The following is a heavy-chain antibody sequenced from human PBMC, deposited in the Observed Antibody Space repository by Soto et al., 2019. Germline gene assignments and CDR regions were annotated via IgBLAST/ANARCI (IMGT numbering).Heavy chain of an antibody. CDR1: GYTFTSYD. CDR2: MNPNSGNT. Sequence: GASVKVSCKASGYTFTSYDINCVRQATGHGLEWMGWMNPNSGNTVYAQKFQGRVTMTRDTSISTAYMELSSLRSEDTAVYYCASGTVVINYWGQGTLVTVSS. CDR3: ASGTVVINY. D-gene: IGHD2-21*01. J-gene: IGHJ4*02. V-gene: IGHV1-8*01.